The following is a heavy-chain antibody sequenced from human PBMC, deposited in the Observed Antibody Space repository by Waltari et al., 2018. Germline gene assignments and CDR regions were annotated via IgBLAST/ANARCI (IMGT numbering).Heavy chain of an antibody. CDR1: GYSISSGYY. J-gene: IGHJ4*02. V-gene: IGHV4-38-2*01. CDR2: IYHSGST. D-gene: IGHD2-8*01. Sequence: QVQLQESGPGLVKPSETLSLTCAVSGYSISSGYYWGWIRQPPGKGLEWIGSIYHSGSTYYNPSLKGRVTISVDTSKNQFSLKLSSVTAADTAVYYCARHPGVRDRIFDYWGQGTLVTVSS. CDR3: ARHPGVRDRIFDY.